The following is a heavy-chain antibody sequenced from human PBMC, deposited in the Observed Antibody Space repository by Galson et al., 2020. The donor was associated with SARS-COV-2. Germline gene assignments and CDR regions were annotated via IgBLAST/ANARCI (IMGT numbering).Heavy chain of an antibody. CDR3: ARDQAHYANFYFYS. V-gene: IGHV4-59*01. J-gene: IGHJ4*02. CDR2: VSYDGGT. Sequence: ASETLSLTCGVSGGSISSSYLSWIRQSPGKGLEWIGYVSYDGGTNYNPSLKSRVTISRDTSKNQFSLRLSSVTAADTAVYFCARDQAHYANFYFYSWGQGVLITVSS. CDR1: GGSISSSY. D-gene: IGHD2-2*01.